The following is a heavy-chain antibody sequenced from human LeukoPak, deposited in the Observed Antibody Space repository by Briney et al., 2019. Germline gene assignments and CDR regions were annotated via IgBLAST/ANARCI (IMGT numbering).Heavy chain of an antibody. CDR3: AREENAVFDY. J-gene: IGHJ4*02. V-gene: IGHV4-59*01. D-gene: IGHD2-2*01. Sequence: PSETLSLTCTVSGGSISSYYWSWIRQPPGKGLGWIGYIYYSGSTNYNPSLKSRVTISVDTSKNQFSLKLSSVTAADTAVYYCAREENAVFDYWGQGTLVTVSS. CDR1: GGSISSYY. CDR2: IYYSGST.